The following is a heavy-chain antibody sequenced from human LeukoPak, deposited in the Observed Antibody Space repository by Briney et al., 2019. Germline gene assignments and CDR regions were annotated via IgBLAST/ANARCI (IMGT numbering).Heavy chain of an antibody. J-gene: IGHJ4*02. CDR3: ARDTYDSSGYYAYYFDY. CDR2: IYGSGGST. D-gene: IGHD3-22*01. Sequence: GGSLRLSCAASGFTFSSYAMSWVRQAPGKGLEWVSAIYGSGGSTYYADSVKGRFTISRDNSKNTLYLQMNSLRAEDTAVYYCARDTYDSSGYYAYYFDYWGQGTLVTVSS. CDR1: GFTFSSYA. V-gene: IGHV3-23*01.